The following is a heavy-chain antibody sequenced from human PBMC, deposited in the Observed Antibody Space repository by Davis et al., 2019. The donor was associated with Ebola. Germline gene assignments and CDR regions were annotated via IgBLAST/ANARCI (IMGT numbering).Heavy chain of an antibody. CDR2: IYHSGST. CDR1: GGSISSSNW. D-gene: IGHD5-12*01. Sequence: MPSETLSLTCAVSGGSISSSNWWSWVRQPPGKGLEWTGEIYHSGSTNYNPSLKSRVTISVDTSKNQFSLKLSSVTAADTAVYYCARGGRGWLPDYWGQGTLVTVSS. CDR3: ARGGRGWLPDY. V-gene: IGHV4-4*02. J-gene: IGHJ4*02.